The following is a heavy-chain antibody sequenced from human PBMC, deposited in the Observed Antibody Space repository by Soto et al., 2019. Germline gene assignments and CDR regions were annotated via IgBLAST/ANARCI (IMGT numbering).Heavy chain of an antibody. D-gene: IGHD4-17*01. V-gene: IGHV4-61*01. CDR1: GGSVSDKTYY. CDR2: VYYSGTT. CDR3: ARTTAGPNSLRSRYFFDY. Sequence: SETLSLTCSVSGGSVSDKTYYWSWIRQPPGKRLEWIGYVYYSGTTNYNPSLKSRVTISVGLSKNQFSLRLSSVTTADTALYYCARTTAGPNSLRSRYFFDYWGQGTLVTVSS. J-gene: IGHJ4*02.